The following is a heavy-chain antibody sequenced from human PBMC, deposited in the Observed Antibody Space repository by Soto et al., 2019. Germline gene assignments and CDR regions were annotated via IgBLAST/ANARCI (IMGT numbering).Heavy chain of an antibody. CDR3: VRVLDSSWYADL. CDR2: IFYTGVT. D-gene: IGHD3-22*01. V-gene: IGHV4-61*03. Sequence: WTGIRQAPGTGLEYIGYIFYTGVTNYNPSLSSRVTISLDTSKNHFSLKLNSMTAADTAVYYCVRVLDSSWYADLWGRGTLVTVSS. J-gene: IGHJ2*01.